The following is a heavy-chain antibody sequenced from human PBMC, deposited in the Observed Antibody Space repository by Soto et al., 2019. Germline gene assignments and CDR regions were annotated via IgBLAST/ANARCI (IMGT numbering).Heavy chain of an antibody. CDR2: INASNGNT. CDR1: GYTFTSYA. V-gene: IGHV1-3*01. Sequence: GASVKVSCKASGYTFTSYAMHWVRQAPGQRLEWMGWINASNGNTKYSQKFQGRVTITRDTSASTAYMELSSLRSEDTAVYYCARDLEVLEYYYMDVWGKGTTVTVSS. CDR3: ARDLEVLEYYYMDV. J-gene: IGHJ6*03. D-gene: IGHD1-1*01.